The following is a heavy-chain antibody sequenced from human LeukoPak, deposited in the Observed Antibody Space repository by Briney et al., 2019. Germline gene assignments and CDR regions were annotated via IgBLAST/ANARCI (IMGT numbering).Heavy chain of an antibody. CDR3: ARDRKYSDAFDI. CDR1: GFTFSSYA. J-gene: IGHJ3*02. CDR2: ISSSSYI. V-gene: IGHV3-21*01. D-gene: IGHD2-21*01. Sequence: PGGSLRLSCAASGFTFSSYAMSWVRQAPGKGLEWVSSISSSSYIYYADSVKGRFTISRDNAKNSLYLQMNSLRAEDTAVYYCARDRKYSDAFDIWGQGTMVTVSS.